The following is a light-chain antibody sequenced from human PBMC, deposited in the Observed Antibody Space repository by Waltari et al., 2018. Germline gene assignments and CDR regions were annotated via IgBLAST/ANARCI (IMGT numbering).Light chain of an antibody. J-gene: IGLJ3*02. CDR3: FFYMGSGIWV. CDR2: KGN. V-gene: IGLV8-61*01. CDR1: SGSVSTTSY. Sequence: QTVVTQEPALSVSPGGTVTLTCALTSGSVSTTSYATWYQQTPCQPPPTLVYKGNSRSSGVPDRFSGSILGNKAALTITGAQADDESHYFCFFYMGSGIWVSGGGTKLTVL.